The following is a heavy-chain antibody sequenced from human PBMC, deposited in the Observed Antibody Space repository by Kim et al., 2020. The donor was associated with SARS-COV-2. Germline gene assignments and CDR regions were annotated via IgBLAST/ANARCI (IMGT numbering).Heavy chain of an antibody. CDR3: TRRRATSGDFDI. Sequence: ESALSVKSRITINSDTSENQFSLQLNSVTPEDSAVYYCTRRRATSGDFDIWGQGTMVTVSS. J-gene: IGHJ3*02. D-gene: IGHD2-21*01. V-gene: IGHV6-1*01.